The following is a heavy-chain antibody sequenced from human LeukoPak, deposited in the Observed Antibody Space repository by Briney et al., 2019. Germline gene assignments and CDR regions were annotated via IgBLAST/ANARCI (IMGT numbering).Heavy chain of an antibody. D-gene: IGHD2-15*01. J-gene: IGHJ3*02. Sequence: SETLSLTCTVSGGSISTSNYYWGWIRQPPGRGLEWIGNIFYSGSTYYSPSLRSRVTISLDTSRNQFSLKLNSVTAADTAVYYCAKFARVVATYDALHIWGQGTMVTVSA. CDR3: AKFARVVATYDALHI. CDR1: GGSISTSNYY. CDR2: IFYSGST. V-gene: IGHV4-39*07.